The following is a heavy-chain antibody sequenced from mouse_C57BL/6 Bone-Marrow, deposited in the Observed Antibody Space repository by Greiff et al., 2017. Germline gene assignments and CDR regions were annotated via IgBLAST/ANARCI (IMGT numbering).Heavy chain of an antibody. D-gene: IGHD2-3*01. CDR2: ISDGGSYT. V-gene: IGHV5-4*01. CDR3: EREGIYDGYFYAMDY. J-gene: IGHJ4*01. Sequence: EVQLVESGGGLVKPGGSLKLSCAASGFTFSSYAMSWVRQTPEKRLEWVATISDGGSYTYYPDNVKGRFTISRDNAKNNLYLQMSHLKSEDTAMYYCEREGIYDGYFYAMDYWGKGTSVTVSS. CDR1: GFTFSSYA.